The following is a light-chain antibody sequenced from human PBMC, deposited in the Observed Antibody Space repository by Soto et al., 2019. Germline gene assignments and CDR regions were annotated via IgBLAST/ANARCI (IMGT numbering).Light chain of an antibody. V-gene: IGKV1-39*01. CDR2: AAS. CDR3: QQSYSTPRT. J-gene: IGKJ1*01. Sequence: DLPMPQSPSSLSASVGHRVTITCRASQRITTYLNWYQQRPGKAPKLLIYAASSLQSGVPSRFSGSGSGTDFTFTISSLQPGDFATYFCQQSYSTPRTFGQGTKVQSK. CDR1: QRITTY.